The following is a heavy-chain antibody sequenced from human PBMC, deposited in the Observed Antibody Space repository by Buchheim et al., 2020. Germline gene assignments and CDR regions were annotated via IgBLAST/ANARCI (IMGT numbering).Heavy chain of an antibody. CDR3: ARHFSGWYRGYFDV. CDR1: GDSIGTYF. D-gene: IGHD6-19*01. Sequence: QVQLQESGPGLVKPSETLSLTCAVSGDSIGTYFWSWIRQPPGKGLEWIGYSYYTGDTNSDPSLKSRVTMSLDTPKNQLFLNLKSVTAADTAVYYCARHFSGWYRGYFDVWGRGIL. V-gene: IGHV4-59*08. CDR2: SYYTGDT. J-gene: IGHJ2*01.